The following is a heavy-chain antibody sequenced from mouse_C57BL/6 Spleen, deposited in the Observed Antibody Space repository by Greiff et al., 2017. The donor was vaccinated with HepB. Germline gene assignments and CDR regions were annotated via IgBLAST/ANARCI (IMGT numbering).Heavy chain of an antibody. CDR2: INPNNGGT. CDR1: GYTFTDYY. Sequence: EVQLQQSGPELVKPGASVKISCKASGYTFTDYYMNWVKQSHGKSLEWIGDINPNNGGTSYNQKFKGKATLTVDESSSTAYMELRSLTSEDSAVYYCARRGGWDYWGQSTTLTVSS. CDR3: ARRGGWDY. V-gene: IGHV1-26*01. J-gene: IGHJ2*01.